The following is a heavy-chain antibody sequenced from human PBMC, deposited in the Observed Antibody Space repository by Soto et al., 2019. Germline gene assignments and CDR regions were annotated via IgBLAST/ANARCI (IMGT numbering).Heavy chain of an antibody. CDR1: GVSVRSNNYF. V-gene: IGHV4-61*01. Sequence: SETLSLTCSVSGVSVRSNNYFWIWIRQPPGKGLEWIAYIYDNGRTNNNPSLESRVTISEDTSKNQFSLKLASVTAADTAIYYCALVLCFRGVLFFDYWGQGSVVPVYS. J-gene: IGHJ4*02. CDR2: IYDNGRT. D-gene: IGHD3-10*01. CDR3: ALVLCFRGVLFFDY.